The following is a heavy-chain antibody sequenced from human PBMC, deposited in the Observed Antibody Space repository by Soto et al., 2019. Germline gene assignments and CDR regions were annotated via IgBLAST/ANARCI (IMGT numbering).Heavy chain of an antibody. Sequence: EVQLLESGGGLVQPGGSLRLSCAASGFTFSSYAMSWVRQAPGKGLEWVSAISGSGGSTYYADSVKGRFTISRDNSKNTRYLQMNSLRAEDTAVYYCAKVGLRLGELSLDYWGQGTLVTVSS. CDR2: ISGSGGST. CDR3: AKVGLRLGELSLDY. CDR1: GFTFSSYA. J-gene: IGHJ4*02. V-gene: IGHV3-23*01. D-gene: IGHD3-16*02.